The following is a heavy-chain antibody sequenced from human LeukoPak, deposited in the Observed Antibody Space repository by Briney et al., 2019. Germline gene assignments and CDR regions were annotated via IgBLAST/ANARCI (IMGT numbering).Heavy chain of an antibody. J-gene: IGHJ4*02. CDR3: ARDDQGVNYDILTGYYRAAFGFDY. Sequence: SEILSLTCTVSGGPISSSSYYWGWIRQPPGKGLEWIGSIYYSGSTYYNPSLKSRVTISVDTSKNQFSLKLSSVTAADTAVYYCARDDQGVNYDILTGYYRAAFGFDYWGQGTLVTVSS. CDR2: IYYSGST. D-gene: IGHD3-9*01. CDR1: GGPISSSSYY. V-gene: IGHV4-39*07.